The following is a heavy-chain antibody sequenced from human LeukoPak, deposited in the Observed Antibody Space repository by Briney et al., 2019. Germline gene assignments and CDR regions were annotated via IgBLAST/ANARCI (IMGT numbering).Heavy chain of an antibody. J-gene: IGHJ4*02. V-gene: IGHV4-34*01. Sequence: KPSETLSLTCAVYGGSFSGYYWSWIRQPPGKGLEWIGEINHSGTTNYNSSLKSRVTISVDTSKNQFSLKLSSVTAADTAVYYCARDSYDFWSGYYPHFDYWGQGTLVTVSS. CDR3: ARDSYDFWSGYYPHFDY. D-gene: IGHD3-3*01. CDR1: GGSFSGYY. CDR2: INHSGTT.